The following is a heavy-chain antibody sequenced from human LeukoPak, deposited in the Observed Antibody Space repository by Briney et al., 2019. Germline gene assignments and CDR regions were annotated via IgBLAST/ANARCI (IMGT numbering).Heavy chain of an antibody. CDR1: GGTFSSYA. CDR3: ARDFEYYYYYMDV. J-gene: IGHJ6*03. V-gene: IGHV1-69*13. D-gene: IGHD3-9*01. Sequence: EASVKVSCKASGGTFSSYAISWVRQAPGQGLEWMGGIIPIFGTANYAQKFQGRVTITADESTSTAYMELSSLRSEDTAVYYCARDFEYYYYYMDVWGKGTTVTVSS. CDR2: IIPIFGTA.